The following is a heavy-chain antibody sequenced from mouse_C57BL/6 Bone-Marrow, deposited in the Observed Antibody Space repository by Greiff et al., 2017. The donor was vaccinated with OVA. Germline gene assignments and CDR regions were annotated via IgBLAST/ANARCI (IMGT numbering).Heavy chain of an antibody. CDR3: ARYSYYYGSSLYYFDY. CDR2: ISYSGST. J-gene: IGHJ2*01. Sequence: EVQLQQSGPGLAKPSQTLSLTCSVTGYSITSDYWNWIRKFPGNKLEYMGYISYSGSTYYNPSLKSRISITRDTSKNQYYLQLNSVTTEDTATYDCARYSYYYGSSLYYFDYWGQGTTLTVSS. D-gene: IGHD1-1*01. CDR1: GYSITSDY. V-gene: IGHV3-8*01.